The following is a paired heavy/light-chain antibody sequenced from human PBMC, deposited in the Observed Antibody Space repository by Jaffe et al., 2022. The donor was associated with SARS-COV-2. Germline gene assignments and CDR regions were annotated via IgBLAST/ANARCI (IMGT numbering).Light chain of an antibody. J-gene: IGLJ3*02. V-gene: IGLV2-23*01. CDR1: SSDIGSFNL. CDR3: WSYAGSIPWV. Sequence: QSALTQPASVSGSPGQSITISCIGTSSDIGSFNLVSWYQQHPGKAPKLIIYETTKRPSGVSIRFSGSKSGNTASLTISGLQAEDEADYYCWSYAGSIPWVFGGGTKLTVL. CDR2: ETT.
Heavy chain of an antibody. V-gene: IGHV3-23*04. D-gene: IGHD1-26*01. Sequence: VQLVESGGGFVQVGGSLRLSCAASGFTFDSYAMTWVRQVPGKGLEWVSVIVRNGGRTYYADSAKGRFTISRDNSKNTLSLQMNSLRAEDSAVYYCAKLGGSYDLDSWGQGTLVTVSS. CDR3: AKLGGSYDLDS. J-gene: IGHJ5*01. CDR2: IVRNGGRT. CDR1: GFTFDSYA.